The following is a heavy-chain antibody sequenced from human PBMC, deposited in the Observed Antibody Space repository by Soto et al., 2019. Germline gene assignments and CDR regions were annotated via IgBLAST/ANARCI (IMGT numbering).Heavy chain of an antibody. J-gene: IGHJ6*02. CDR3: ARQGYSSSTGCIYYGMDV. CDR2: IYPGDSDT. Sequence: GESLKISCKGSGYSFTTYWIAWVRQMPGKGLEWMGVIYPGDSDTKYRPSFQGQVTISADKSLSTAYLQWSSLKASDSAMYYCARQGYSSSTGCIYYGMDVWGQGTTVSVSS. D-gene: IGHD2-2*01. CDR1: GYSFTTYW. V-gene: IGHV5-51*01.